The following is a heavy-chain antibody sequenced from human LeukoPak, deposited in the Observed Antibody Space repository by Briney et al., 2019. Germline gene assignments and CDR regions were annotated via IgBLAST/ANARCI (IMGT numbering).Heavy chain of an antibody. J-gene: IGHJ5*02. CDR2: INHSGST. V-gene: IGHV4-34*01. CDR1: GGSFSGYY. CDR3: ARDPSSNWNEFFRFDP. D-gene: IGHD1-20*01. Sequence: PSETLSLTCAVYGGSFSGYYWSWIRQPPGKGLEWIGEINHSGSTNYNPSLKSRVTISVDTSKNQFSLQLNSVTPEDTAVYYCARDPSSNWNEFFRFDPWGQGTLVTVSS.